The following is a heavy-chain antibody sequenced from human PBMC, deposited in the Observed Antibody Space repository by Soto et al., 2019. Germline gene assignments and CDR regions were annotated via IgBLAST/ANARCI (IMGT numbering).Heavy chain of an antibody. CDR1: GYTFTSYG. CDR3: ARDQLGYCSSTSCLSDY. J-gene: IGHJ4*02. V-gene: IGHV1-18*04. D-gene: IGHD2-2*01. CDR2: ISAYNGNT. Sequence: ASVKVSCKASGYTFTSYGISWVRQAPGQGLEWMGWISAYNGNTNYAQKLQGRVTMTTDTSTSTAYMELRGLRSDDTAVYYCARDQLGYCSSTSCLSDYWGQGTLVTVSS.